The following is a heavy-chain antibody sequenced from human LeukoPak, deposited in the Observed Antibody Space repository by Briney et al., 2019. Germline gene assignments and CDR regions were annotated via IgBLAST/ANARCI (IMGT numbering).Heavy chain of an antibody. Sequence: GASLKISCQGSGSSFTSYWIGWVRPMPGKGLEWMGIIYPGDSDTRYSPSFQGQVTISADKSISTAYLQWSSLKASDTAMYYCARHGERRYSGYDSFPPSPSYGMDVWGQGTTVTVSS. CDR2: IYPGDSDT. CDR3: ARHGERRYSGYDSFPPSPSYGMDV. CDR1: GSSFTSYW. J-gene: IGHJ6*02. D-gene: IGHD5-12*01. V-gene: IGHV5-51*01.